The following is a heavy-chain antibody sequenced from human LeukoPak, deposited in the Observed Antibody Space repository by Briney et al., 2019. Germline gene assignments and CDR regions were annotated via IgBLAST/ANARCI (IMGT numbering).Heavy chain of an antibody. CDR3: ARGYYYDSSGYPDY. J-gene: IGHJ4*02. V-gene: IGHV5-51*01. D-gene: IGHD3-22*01. Sequence: GESLKISCKGSGYTFTSYWIGWVRQMPGKGLEWMGIIYPGDPDTRYSPSFQGQVTISADKSINTAYLQWSTLKASDTAMYYCARGYYYDSSGYPDYWGQGTLVTVSS. CDR1: GYTFTSYW. CDR2: IYPGDPDT.